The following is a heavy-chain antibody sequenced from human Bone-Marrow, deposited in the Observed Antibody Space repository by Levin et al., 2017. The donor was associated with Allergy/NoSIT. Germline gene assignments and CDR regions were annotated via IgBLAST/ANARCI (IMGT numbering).Heavy chain of an antibody. CDR2: ISSRSNYI. CDR3: ARDRAASAVAGPYYFDC. J-gene: IGHJ4*02. CDR1: GFTFSSHS. Sequence: GESLKISCAASGFTFSSHSMNWVRQAPGKGLEWVSSISSRSNYIYYADSVKGRFTISRDNAKHSLYLQMNSLRVDDTAVYYCARDRAASAVAGPYYFDCWGQGTLVTVSS. D-gene: IGHD6-19*01. V-gene: IGHV3-21*01.